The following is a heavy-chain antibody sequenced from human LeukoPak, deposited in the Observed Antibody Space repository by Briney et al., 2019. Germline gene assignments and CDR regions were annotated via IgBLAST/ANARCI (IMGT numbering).Heavy chain of an antibody. V-gene: IGHV1-2*02. D-gene: IGHD3-22*01. CDR1: GYTFTGYY. Sequence: GASVKVSCKASGYTFTGYYMHWVRQAPGQGLEWMGWINPNSGGTNYAQKFQGRVTMTRDTSISTAYMELSRLRSDDTAVYYCARGYDSSGYYYIFSYYFDYWGQGTLVTVSS. J-gene: IGHJ4*02. CDR3: ARGYDSSGYYYIFSYYFDY. CDR2: INPNSGGT.